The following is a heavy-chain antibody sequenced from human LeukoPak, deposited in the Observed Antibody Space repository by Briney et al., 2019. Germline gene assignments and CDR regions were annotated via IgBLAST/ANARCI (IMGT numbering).Heavy chain of an antibody. CDR1: GFTFSSYS. CDR2: ISSSSSTI. V-gene: IGHV3-48*04. D-gene: IGHD4-17*01. Sequence: GGSLRLSCAASGFTFSSYSMNWVRQAPGKGLEWVSYISSSSSTIYYADSVKGRFTISRDNAKNSLYLQMNSLRAEDTAVYYCAREGPRRAHYVHPDYWGQGTLVTVSS. CDR3: AREGPRRAHYVHPDY. J-gene: IGHJ4*02.